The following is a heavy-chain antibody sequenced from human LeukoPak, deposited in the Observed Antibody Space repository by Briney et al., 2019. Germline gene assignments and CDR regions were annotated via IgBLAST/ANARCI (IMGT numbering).Heavy chain of an antibody. V-gene: IGHV3-23*01. J-gene: IGHJ3*02. CDR2: ISGSGGST. CDR3: ARTRTAYYYDSSGSDWAFDI. CDR1: GFTFSSYA. D-gene: IGHD3-22*01. Sequence: GGSLRLSCAASGFTFSSYAMSCVRQAPGKGLEWVSAISGSGGSTYYADSVKGRFTISRDNSKNTLYLQMNSLRAEDTAVYYCARTRTAYYYDSSGSDWAFDIWGQGTMVTVSS.